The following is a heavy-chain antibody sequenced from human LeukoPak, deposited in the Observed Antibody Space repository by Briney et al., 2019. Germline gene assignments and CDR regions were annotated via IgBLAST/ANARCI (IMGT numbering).Heavy chain of an antibody. CDR2: ISSSGGTI. CDR3: ARDRTVPYYFDY. CDR1: GFTFSDYY. J-gene: IGHJ4*02. D-gene: IGHD4-17*01. Sequence: PGGSLRLSCAASGFTFSDYYMSWIRQAPGKGLEWVSYISSSGGTIYYADSVKGRFTISRDNAKNSLYLQMNSLRAEDTAVYYCARDRTVPYYFDYWGQGTLVTVSS. V-gene: IGHV3-11*01.